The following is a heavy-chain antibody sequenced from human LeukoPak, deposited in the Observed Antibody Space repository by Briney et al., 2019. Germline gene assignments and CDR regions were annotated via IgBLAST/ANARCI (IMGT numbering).Heavy chain of an antibody. CDR1: GFTFGSYS. V-gene: IGHV3-48*01. Sequence: GGSLRLSCAASGFTFGSYSMNWVRQAPGKGLEWASYISSRSSTIYYADSVKGRFTISRDNAKNSLYLQMNSLRAEDTAVYYCARTRGYSYGWGFFDYWGQGTLVTVSS. D-gene: IGHD5-18*01. J-gene: IGHJ4*02. CDR3: ARTRGYSYGWGFFDY. CDR2: ISSRSSTI.